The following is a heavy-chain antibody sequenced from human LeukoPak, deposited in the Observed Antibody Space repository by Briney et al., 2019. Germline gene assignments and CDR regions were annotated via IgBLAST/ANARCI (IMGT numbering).Heavy chain of an antibody. CDR2: INPSGGTT. CDR3: ARGFPLAAADN. J-gene: IGHJ4*02. D-gene: IGHD6-13*01. Sequence: GASVKVSCKAPGYTFTNYYVHWVRQAPGQGLEWMGIINPSGGTTRYAQKFQGRVTMIRDTSTTTVYMELSSLRSEDTAVYYCARGFPLAAADNWGQGTLVTVSS. CDR1: GYTFTNYY. V-gene: IGHV1-46*01.